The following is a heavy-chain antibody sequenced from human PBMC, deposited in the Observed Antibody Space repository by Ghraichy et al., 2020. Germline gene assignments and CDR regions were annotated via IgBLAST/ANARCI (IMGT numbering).Heavy chain of an antibody. V-gene: IGHV3-15*07. CDR2: IKSKTDGGTT. Sequence: GGSLRLSCAASGFTFSNAWMNWVRQAPGKGLEWVGRIKSKTDGGTTDYAAPVKGRFTISRDDSKNTLYLQMNSLKTEDTAVYYCTTDIVLMVYAIYPGEQNGLNWGQGTLVTVSS. CDR3: TTDIVLMVYAIYPGEQNGLN. D-gene: IGHD2-8*01. J-gene: IGHJ4*02. CDR1: GFTFSNAW.